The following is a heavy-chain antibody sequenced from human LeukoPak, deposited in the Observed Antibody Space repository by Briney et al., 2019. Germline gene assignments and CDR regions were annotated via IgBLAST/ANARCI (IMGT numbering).Heavy chain of an antibody. CDR1: GLTFSDYS. Sequence: PGGSLRLSCTASGLTFSDYSMKWVGQAQGKGLEWVSYISSTGKPRHYAEYVEGGFTISRDNAKLSLYLQINSLRAEDPAVYYCAKMYGGTYIGNWGQGTLVTVSA. J-gene: IGHJ4*02. V-gene: IGHV3-48*01. CDR3: AKMYGGTYIGN. D-gene: IGHD1-26*01. CDR2: ISSTGKPR.